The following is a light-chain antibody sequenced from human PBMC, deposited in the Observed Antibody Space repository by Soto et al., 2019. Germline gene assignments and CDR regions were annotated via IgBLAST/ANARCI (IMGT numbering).Light chain of an antibody. J-gene: IGKJ1*01. V-gene: IGKV3-20*01. Sequence: EIVLTQSPGTLSLSPGERATHSCRASQSVSSSYLAWYQQKPGQAPRLLIYGASSRATGIPDRFSGSGSGTDFTLTISRLEPEDFAVYYCQQYGSSRTFGHGTKVDIK. CDR2: GAS. CDR3: QQYGSSRT. CDR1: QSVSSSY.